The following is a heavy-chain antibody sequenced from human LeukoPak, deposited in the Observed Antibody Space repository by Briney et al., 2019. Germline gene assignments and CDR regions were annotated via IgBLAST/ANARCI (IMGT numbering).Heavy chain of an antibody. CDR3: AILEVDNYYDSSGSYYYYYMDV. CDR1: GGTFSSYA. J-gene: IGHJ6*03. D-gene: IGHD3-22*01. Sequence: GASVKVSCKASGGTFSSYAISWVRQAPGQGLEWMGGIIPIFGTANYAQKFQGRVTITTDESTSTAYMELRSLRSEDTAVYYCAILEVDNYYDSSGSYYYYYMDVWGKGTTVTVSS. V-gene: IGHV1-69*05. CDR2: IIPIFGTA.